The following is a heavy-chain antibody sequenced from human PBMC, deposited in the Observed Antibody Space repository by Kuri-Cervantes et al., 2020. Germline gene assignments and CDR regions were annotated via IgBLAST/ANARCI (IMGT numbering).Heavy chain of an antibody. Sequence: SVKVSCKASGGTFSSYAISWVRQAPGQGLEWMGGIIPIFGTANYAQKFQGRVTITTDESTSTAYMELSSLRSEDTAVYYCARVGSCSDGVCYMGGSDYWGQGTLVTVSS. V-gene: IGHV1-69*05. D-gene: IGHD2-8*01. CDR3: ARVGSCSDGVCYMGGSDY. J-gene: IGHJ4*01. CDR1: GGTFSSYA. CDR2: IIPIFGTA.